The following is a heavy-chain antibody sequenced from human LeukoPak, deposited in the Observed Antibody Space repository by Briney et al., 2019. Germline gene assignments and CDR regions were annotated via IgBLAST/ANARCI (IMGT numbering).Heavy chain of an antibody. V-gene: IGHV3-48*01. CDR2: ISSSSSTI. D-gene: IGHD3-22*01. J-gene: IGHJ5*02. CDR3: ASYTYYYDSSGRRWFDP. CDR1: GFTFSTYS. Sequence: GGSLRLSCAASGFTFSTYSMTWVRQAPGKGLEWVSYISSSSSTIYYADSVKGRFTISRDNAKNSLYLQMNSLRAEDTAVYYCASYTYYYDSSGRRWFDPWGQGTLVTVSS.